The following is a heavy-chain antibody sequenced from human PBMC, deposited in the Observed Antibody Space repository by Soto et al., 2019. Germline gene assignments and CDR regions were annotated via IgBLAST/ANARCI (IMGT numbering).Heavy chain of an antibody. D-gene: IGHD3-9*01. CDR3: ARDAGNFDWLPTLLPDDAFDI. CDR2: IWYDGSYK. Sequence: QVQLVESGGGVVQPGRSLRLSCAASGFTFNSYGMHWVRQAPGKGLEWVAVIWYDGSYKYYADSVKGRFTISRDNSKNTLYLQMNSLRAEDTAVYYCARDAGNFDWLPTLLPDDAFDIWGQGTMVTVSS. CDR1: GFTFNSYG. J-gene: IGHJ3*02. V-gene: IGHV3-33*01.